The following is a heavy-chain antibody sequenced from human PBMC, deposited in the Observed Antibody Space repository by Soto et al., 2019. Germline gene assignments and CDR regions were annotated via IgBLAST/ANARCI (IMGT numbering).Heavy chain of an antibody. CDR3: ARTRVRPSYYGMDV. CDR2: ISYDGNNK. V-gene: IGHV3-30*03. CDR1: GFTFSSYG. Sequence: GGSLRLSCAAAGFTFSSYGRHWVRQAPGKGLEWVAVISYDGNNKYYADSVKGRFTISRDNSKNTLYLQMTNMDPVDTATYYCARTRVRPSYYGMDVWGPGTTVTVSS. J-gene: IGHJ6*02. D-gene: IGHD1-1*01.